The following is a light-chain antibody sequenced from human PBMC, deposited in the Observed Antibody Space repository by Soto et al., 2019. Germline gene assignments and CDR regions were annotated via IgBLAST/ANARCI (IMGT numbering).Light chain of an antibody. CDR1: SSNIGAGYD. CDR2: GNS. V-gene: IGLV1-40*01. J-gene: IGLJ2*01. CDR3: ATWDSSLSGVV. Sequence: QSVLTQPPSVSGAPGQRVTISCTGSSSNIGAGYDVHWYQQLPGTAPKLLIYGNSNRPSGVPDRFSGSKSGTAATLGVTGLQTGDEADYYCATWDSSLSGVVFGGGTKLTVL.